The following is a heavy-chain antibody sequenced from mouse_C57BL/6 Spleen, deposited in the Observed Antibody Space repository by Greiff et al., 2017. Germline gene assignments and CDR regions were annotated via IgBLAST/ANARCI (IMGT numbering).Heavy chain of an antibody. CDR2: ISNDGSN. V-gene: IGHV3-6*01. CDR1: GYSITSGYY. D-gene: IGHD3-2*02. CDR3: AGASNSSGLHFNY. Sequence: EVKLMESGPGLVKPSQSLSLTCSVTGYSITSGYYWNWIRQFPGNKLEWMGYISNDGSNNYNPSLKNQSSIPRDTPKNQFFLKLNSVTTEDPATYSCAGASNSSGLHFNYWVQGTTLTVSS. J-gene: IGHJ2*01.